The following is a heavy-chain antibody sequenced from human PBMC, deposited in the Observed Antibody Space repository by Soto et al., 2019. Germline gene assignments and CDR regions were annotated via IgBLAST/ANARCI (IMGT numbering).Heavy chain of an antibody. CDR2: IYYSGGT. CDR1: GGSISSGGYY. J-gene: IGHJ4*02. Sequence: QVQLQESGPGLVKPSQTLSLTCTVSGGSISSGGYYWSWIRQQPGKGLEWIGYIYYSGGTYYNPSLKSRLTISVDTSKNHFSLKLTSVTAADTAIYYCARGTTVVTVQDYWGQGTLVTVSS. CDR3: ARGTTVVTVQDY. D-gene: IGHD4-17*01. V-gene: IGHV4-31*03.